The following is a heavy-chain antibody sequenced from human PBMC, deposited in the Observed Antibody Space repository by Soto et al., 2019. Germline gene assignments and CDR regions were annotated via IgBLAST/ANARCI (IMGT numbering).Heavy chain of an antibody. CDR2: ISGSGGST. D-gene: IGHD1-1*01. Sequence: GESLKISCAASGFTFSSYAMSWVRQAPGKGLEWVSAISGSGGSTYYADSVKGRFTISRDNSKNTQYLQMNSLRAEDTAVYYCAKGLSTGSHDAFDIWGQGTMVTVSS. J-gene: IGHJ3*02. V-gene: IGHV3-23*01. CDR3: AKGLSTGSHDAFDI. CDR1: GFTFSSYA.